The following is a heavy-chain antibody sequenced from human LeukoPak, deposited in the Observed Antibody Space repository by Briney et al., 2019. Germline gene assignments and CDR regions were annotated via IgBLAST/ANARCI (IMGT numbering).Heavy chain of an antibody. D-gene: IGHD6-19*01. CDR2: IIPIFGTA. V-gene: IGHV1-69*06. CDR3: ARTLAVAGPGDYYYYYMDV. CDR1: GGTFSSYA. J-gene: IGHJ6*03. Sequence: GASVKVSCKASGGTFSSYAISWVRQAPGQGLEWMGGIIPIFGTANYAQKFQGRVTITADKSTSTAYMELSSLRSEDTAVYYCARTLAVAGPGDYYYYYMDVWGKGTTVTVSS.